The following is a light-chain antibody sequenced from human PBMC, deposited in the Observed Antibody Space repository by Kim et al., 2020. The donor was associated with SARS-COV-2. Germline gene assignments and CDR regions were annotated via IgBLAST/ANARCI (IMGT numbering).Light chain of an antibody. Sequence: EIVLTQSPGTLSLSPGERATLSCRASQSIPSNYLTWYQQKPGQAPRVLNYGASSRATAIPDRFSGSGSGTDFTLTIRRLEPEHFAVYYCQHFINSVFTLTFGPGTKVDIK. CDR1: QSIPSNY. V-gene: IGKV3-20*01. CDR2: GAS. CDR3: QHFINSVFTLT. J-gene: IGKJ3*01.